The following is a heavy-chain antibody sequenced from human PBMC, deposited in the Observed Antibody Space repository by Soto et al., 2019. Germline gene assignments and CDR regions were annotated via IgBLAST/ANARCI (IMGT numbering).Heavy chain of an antibody. Sequence: ASVKVSCKASGYTFTIYYVHCVVQSPSQWLDGMGIINPSAGSTSYAQKFQGRVTMTRDTSTSTVYMELSSLRSEDTAVYYCARGRGHYDSSGYYDYYGMDVWGQGTTVTVSS. D-gene: IGHD3-22*01. CDR3: ARGRGHYDSSGYYDYYGMDV. CDR2: INPSAGST. J-gene: IGHJ6*02. CDR1: GYTFTIYY. V-gene: IGHV1-46*01.